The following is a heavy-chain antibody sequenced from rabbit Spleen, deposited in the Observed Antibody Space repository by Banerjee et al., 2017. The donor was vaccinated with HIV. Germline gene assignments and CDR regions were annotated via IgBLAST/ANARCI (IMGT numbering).Heavy chain of an antibody. CDR2: IAGSSSGFT. D-gene: IGHD3-1*01. CDR1: WFSFSSSDY. Sequence: EERGGDRVKPSASVTPTGAFSWFSFSSSDYMCWVRQAPGKGLEWIACIAGSSSGFTYSATWAKGRFTCSKTSSPPVSLLLTSLTVARTATKFSATNDASNFSPYGMGLCGLGTLVTV. J-gene: IGHJ6*01. CDR3: ATNDASNFSPYGMGL. V-gene: IGHV1S40*01.